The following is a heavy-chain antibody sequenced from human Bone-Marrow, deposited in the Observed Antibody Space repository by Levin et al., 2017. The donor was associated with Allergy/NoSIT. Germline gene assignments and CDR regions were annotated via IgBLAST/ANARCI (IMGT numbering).Heavy chain of an antibody. CDR3: ARQIADFDWLQPIDY. CDR1: GGSISSSSYY. V-gene: IGHV4-39*01. D-gene: IGHD3-9*01. J-gene: IGHJ4*02. CDR2: IYYSGST. Sequence: SETLSLTCTVSGGSISSSSYYWGWIRQPPGKGLEWIGSIYYSGSTYYNPSLKSRVTISVDTSKNQFSLKLSSVTAADTAVYYCARQIADFDWLQPIDYWGQGTLVTVSS.